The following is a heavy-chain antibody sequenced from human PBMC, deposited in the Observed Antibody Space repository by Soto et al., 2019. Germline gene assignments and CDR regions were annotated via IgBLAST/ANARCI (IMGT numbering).Heavy chain of an antibody. CDR3: ALPLRFLEWSHADDAFDI. Sequence: GASVKVSCKASGYTFTSYYMHWVRQAPGQGLEWMGIINPSGGSTSYAQKFQGRVTMTRDTSTSTVYMELSILRSEDTAVYYCALPLRFLEWSHADDAFDIWGQGTMVTVS. D-gene: IGHD3-3*01. J-gene: IGHJ3*02. V-gene: IGHV1-46*03. CDR2: INPSGGST. CDR1: GYTFTSYY.